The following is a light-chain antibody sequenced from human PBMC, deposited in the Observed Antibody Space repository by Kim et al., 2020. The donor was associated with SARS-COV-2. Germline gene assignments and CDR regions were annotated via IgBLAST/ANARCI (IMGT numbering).Light chain of an antibody. CDR1: QNIFYSSNNKNF. Sequence: DIMMTQSPDSLAVSLGERATINCKSSQNIFYSSNNKNFLAWYQQKPGQPPKLLIYWASTRESGVPDRFSGSGSGPDFTLSISSLQAEDVAVYYCQQYYSTPPTFGQGTKLEI. J-gene: IGKJ2*01. CDR3: QQYYSTPPT. V-gene: IGKV4-1*01. CDR2: WAS.